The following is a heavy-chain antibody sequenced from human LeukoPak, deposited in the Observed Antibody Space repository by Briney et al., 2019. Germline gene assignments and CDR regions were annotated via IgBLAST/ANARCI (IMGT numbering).Heavy chain of an antibody. J-gene: IGHJ4*02. CDR2: SCESGTT. D-gene: IGHD2-15*01. V-gene: IGHV4-30-2*01. CDR1: GGSIRSAGYS. CDR3: VSQYCDGGNCYPYFDS. Sequence: SQTLSLTCAVSGGSIRSAGYSWNWIRQPPGKGLEWIGYSCESGTTYYNPSLESRVSISVDRSKNQFSLRLTSVTAADTAVYFCVSQYCDGGNCYPYFDSWGQGTLVTVSS.